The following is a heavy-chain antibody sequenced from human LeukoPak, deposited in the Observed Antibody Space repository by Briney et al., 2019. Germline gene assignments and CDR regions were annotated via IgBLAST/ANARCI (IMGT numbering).Heavy chain of an antibody. CDR1: GGSISSSSYY. D-gene: IGHD3-22*01. V-gene: IGHV4-61*01. J-gene: IGHJ6*03. CDR3: ARDFDYYDSSGYYGYMDV. CDR2: VYYTGST. Sequence: SETLSLTCTVSGGSISSSSYYWSWIRQPPGKGLEWIGYVYYTGSTNYNPSLKSRVTMSVDTSKNQFSLKLSSVTAADTAVYYCARDFDYYDSSGYYGYMDVWGKGTTVTISS.